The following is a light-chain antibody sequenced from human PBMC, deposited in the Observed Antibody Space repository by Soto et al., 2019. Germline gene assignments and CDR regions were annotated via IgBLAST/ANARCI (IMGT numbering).Light chain of an antibody. Sequence: EIVLTQSPGTLSLSPGERATLSCRASQSVSSSYLAWYQQKPGQDPRLLIYGASSRATGIPDRFSGSGSGTDFTLTISRLETEDFAVYECQQYGSSSWTFGQGTKVDIK. J-gene: IGKJ1*01. CDR1: QSVSSSY. CDR3: QQYGSSSWT. V-gene: IGKV3-20*01. CDR2: GAS.